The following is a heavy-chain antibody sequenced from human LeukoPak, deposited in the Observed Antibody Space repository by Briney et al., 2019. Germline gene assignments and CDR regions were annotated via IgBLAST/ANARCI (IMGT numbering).Heavy chain of an antibody. CDR1: GFTFTTYY. V-gene: IGHV3-21*01. J-gene: IGHJ6*03. Sequence: PGGSLRLSCAASGFTFTTYYMNWVRQAPGKGLEWVSSITTSSSYIYYADSVKGRFTISRDNSKNTLFLQMNSLRAEDTAVYYCAKDSEGTHRLRYMDVWGKGTTVTISS. D-gene: IGHD2-15*01. CDR2: ITTSSSYI. CDR3: AKDSEGTHRLRYMDV.